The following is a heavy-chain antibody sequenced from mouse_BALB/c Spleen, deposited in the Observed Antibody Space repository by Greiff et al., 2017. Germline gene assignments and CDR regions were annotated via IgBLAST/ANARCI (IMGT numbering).Heavy chain of an antibody. J-gene: IGHJ2*01. CDR1: GFTFSSYT. D-gene: IGHD2-5*01. V-gene: IGHV5-12-2*01. Sequence: EVNVVESGAGLVQPGGSLKLSCAASGFTFSSYTMSWVRQTPEKRLEWVAYISNGGGSTYYPDTVKGRFTISRDNAKNTLYLQMSNLTSEDTAMYYCANHENGSSNYYFAYWGQGTTLTV. CDR2: ISNGGGST. CDR3: ANHENGSSNYYFAY.